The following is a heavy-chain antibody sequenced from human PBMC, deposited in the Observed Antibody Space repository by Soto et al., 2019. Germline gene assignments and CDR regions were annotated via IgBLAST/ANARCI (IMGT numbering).Heavy chain of an antibody. D-gene: IGHD2-21*02. Sequence: GGSLRLSCAASGFTFSSYGMHWVRQAPGKGLEWVAVIWYDGSNKYYADSVKGRFTISRDNSKNTLYLQMNSLRAEDTAVYYCARDLEAYCGGDCYHYFDYWGQGTLVTVSS. CDR2: IWYDGSNK. V-gene: IGHV3-33*01. J-gene: IGHJ4*02. CDR1: GFTFSSYG. CDR3: ARDLEAYCGGDCYHYFDY.